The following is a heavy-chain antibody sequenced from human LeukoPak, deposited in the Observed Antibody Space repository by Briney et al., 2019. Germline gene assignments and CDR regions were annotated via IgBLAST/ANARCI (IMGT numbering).Heavy chain of an antibody. V-gene: IGHV4-61*01. CDR3: ARSGVIIKGWFDP. Sequence: PSETLSLTCAVSGYSISSGYYWSWIRQPPGKGLEWIGYIYYSGSTNYNPSLKSRVTISVDTSKNQFSLKLSSVTAADTAVYYCARSGVIIKGWFDPWGQGTLVTVSS. J-gene: IGHJ5*02. D-gene: IGHD3-10*01. CDR2: IYYSGST. CDR1: GYSISSGYY.